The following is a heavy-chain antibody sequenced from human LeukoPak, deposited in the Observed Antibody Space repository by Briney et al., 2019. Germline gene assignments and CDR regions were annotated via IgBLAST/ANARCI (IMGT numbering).Heavy chain of an antibody. V-gene: IGHV3-74*01. Sequence: GGSLRLSCAASGFTFSSYWMHWVRQAPGKGLVWVSRINSDGSSTSYADSVKGRLTISRDNAKNTLYLQMNSLRAEDTAVYYCAKDGYVDTAMARWGQGTLVTVSS. D-gene: IGHD5-18*01. J-gene: IGHJ4*02. CDR2: INSDGSST. CDR1: GFTFSSYW. CDR3: AKDGYVDTAMAR.